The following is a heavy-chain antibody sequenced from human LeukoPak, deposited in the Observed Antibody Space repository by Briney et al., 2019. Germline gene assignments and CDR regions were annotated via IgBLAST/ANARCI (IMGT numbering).Heavy chain of an antibody. D-gene: IGHD4-23*01. CDR1: GFTFNNYA. V-gene: IGHV3-23*01. CDR2: ISGAGRST. CDR3: AKQGRPTVIRDYFDH. Sequence: GGSLRLSCAASGFTFNNYAMNWVRQASGKGLEWVSTISGAGRSTSHADSVRGRFTISRDNSKNTLYLQTNSLRAEDTAIYYCAKQGRPTVIRDYFDHWGQGTLVTVSS. J-gene: IGHJ4*02.